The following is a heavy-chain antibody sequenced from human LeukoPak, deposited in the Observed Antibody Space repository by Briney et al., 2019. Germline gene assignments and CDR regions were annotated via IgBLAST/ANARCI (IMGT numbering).Heavy chain of an antibody. Sequence: PSETLSLTCTVSLGSISSSSYYWGWIRQPPGKGLEWIGCIYFSGSTYYNPSLKSRVTISVDTSKNQFSLKLSSVTAADTAVYYCARSIAAAGITSFDYWGQGTLVTVSS. V-gene: IGHV4-39*01. CDR3: ARSIAAAGITSFDY. CDR2: IYFSGST. D-gene: IGHD6-13*01. CDR1: LGSISSSSYY. J-gene: IGHJ4*02.